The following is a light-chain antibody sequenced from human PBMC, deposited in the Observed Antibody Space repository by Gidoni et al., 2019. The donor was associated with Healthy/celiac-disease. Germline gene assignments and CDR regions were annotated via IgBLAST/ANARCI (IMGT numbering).Light chain of an antibody. CDR1: QCISSY. Sequence: DIQMTQSPSFLSASVGDRVTITCRASQCISSYLDWYQHKPGKAPKLLVYAASNLQSWVPSRFSGSGSGTDFTLTIRSLQPEDFATYYCQQRNSSPFTFGPGTKVDIK. V-gene: IGKV1-9*01. J-gene: IGKJ3*01. CDR2: AAS. CDR3: QQRNSSPFT.